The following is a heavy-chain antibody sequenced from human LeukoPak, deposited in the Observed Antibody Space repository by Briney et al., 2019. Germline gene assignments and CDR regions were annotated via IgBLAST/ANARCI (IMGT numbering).Heavy chain of an antibody. CDR2: ISSSSYI. CDR1: GFTFSTYS. D-gene: IGHD3-9*01. V-gene: IGHV3-21*01. J-gene: IGHJ3*02. Sequence: PGGSLRLSCTASGFTFSTYSLNWVRQAPGKGLEWVSSISSSSYIYYADSVKGRFTISRDNAKNSLYLQMNSLRAEDTAVYFCARGRYFDWLSPDGFDIWGQGTMVTVSS. CDR3: ARGRYFDWLSPDGFDI.